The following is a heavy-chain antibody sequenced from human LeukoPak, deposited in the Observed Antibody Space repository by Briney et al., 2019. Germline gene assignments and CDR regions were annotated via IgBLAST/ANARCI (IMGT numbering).Heavy chain of an antibody. J-gene: IGHJ4*02. Sequence: SETLSLTCTVSGDSLSIGGYYWRWIRQHPGKGLEWIGYIYYSGSTYYNPSLKSRVTISVDTSKNQFSLKLSSVTAADTAVYYCARGVGYSYGATHYFDYWGQGTLVTVSS. V-gene: IGHV4-31*03. CDR1: GDSLSIGGYY. D-gene: IGHD5-18*01. CDR2: IYYSGST. CDR3: ARGVGYSYGATHYFDY.